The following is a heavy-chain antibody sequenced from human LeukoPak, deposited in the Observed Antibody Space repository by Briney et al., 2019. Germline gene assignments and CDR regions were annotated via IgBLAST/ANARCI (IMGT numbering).Heavy chain of an antibody. CDR3: ARGPMTTVTTVSADY. CDR1: GYTFTGYY. D-gene: IGHD4-17*01. Sequence: ASVKVSCKASGYTFTGYYMHWVRQAPGQGLEWMGWINPNSGGTNYAQKFQGRVTMTRDTSISTAYMELSRLRSDDTAVYYCARGPMTTVTTVSADYWGQGTLVTVSS. V-gene: IGHV1-2*02. J-gene: IGHJ4*02. CDR2: INPNSGGT.